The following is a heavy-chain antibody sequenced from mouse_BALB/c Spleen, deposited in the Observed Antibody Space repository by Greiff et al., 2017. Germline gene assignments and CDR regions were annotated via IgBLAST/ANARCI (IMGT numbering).Heavy chain of an antibody. CDR3: ARSETTVVATD. J-gene: IGHJ2*01. V-gene: IGHV1-9*01. Sequence: VQLQQSGAELMKPGASVKISCKATGYTFSSYWIEWVKQRPGHGLEWIGEILPGSGSTNYNEKFKGKATFTADTSSNTAYMQLSSLTSEDSAVYYCARSETTVVATDWGQGTTLTVSS. CDR2: ILPGSGST. D-gene: IGHD1-1*01. CDR1: GYTFSSYW.